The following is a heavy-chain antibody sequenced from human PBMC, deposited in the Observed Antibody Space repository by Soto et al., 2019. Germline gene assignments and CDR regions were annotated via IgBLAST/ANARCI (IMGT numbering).Heavy chain of an antibody. V-gene: IGHV3-30*18. CDR1: GFTFSSYC. CDR2: ISYDGSNK. D-gene: IGHD5-12*01. Sequence: GGSLRLSCAASGFTFSSYCLHWVRQAPGKGLEWVAVISYDGSNKYYADSVKGRFTISRDNSKNTLYLQMNSLRAEDTAVYYCAKMAATISGVYYYYGMDVWGQGTTVTVS. J-gene: IGHJ6*02. CDR3: AKMAATISGVYYYYGMDV.